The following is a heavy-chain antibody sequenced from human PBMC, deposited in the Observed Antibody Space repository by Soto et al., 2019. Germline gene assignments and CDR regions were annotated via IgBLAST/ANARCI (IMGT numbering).Heavy chain of an antibody. V-gene: IGHV4-31*03. D-gene: IGHD1-1*01. J-gene: IGHJ5*02. CDR3: AKNETTRPWFDP. CDR1: GGSIRNGNYY. Sequence: QVQLQESGPGLVKASQTLSLTCTVSGGSIRNGNYYWSWIRQLPGKGLEWIGNIYYIVTTSYNPSIKRRVIISIDTSKDQFSLELTSVLAADTAVYYCAKNETTRPWFDPWGQGTLVTVSS. CDR2: IYYIVTT.